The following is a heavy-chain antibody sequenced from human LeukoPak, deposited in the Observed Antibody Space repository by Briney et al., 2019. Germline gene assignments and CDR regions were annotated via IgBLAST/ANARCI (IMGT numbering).Heavy chain of an antibody. CDR2: IYSGGST. Sequence: GGSLRLSCAASGFTVSSNYMSWVRQAPGKGLEWVSVIYSGGSTYYADSVKGRFTISRDNSKNTLYLQMNSLRAEDTAVYYCARVYSSGWYSVTPSYYFDYWGQGTLVTVSS. CDR1: GFTVSSNY. D-gene: IGHD6-19*01. J-gene: IGHJ4*02. V-gene: IGHV3-66*01. CDR3: ARVYSSGWYSVTPSYYFDY.